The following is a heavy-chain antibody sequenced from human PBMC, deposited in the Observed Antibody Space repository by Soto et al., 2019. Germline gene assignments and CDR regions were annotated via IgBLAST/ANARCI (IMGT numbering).Heavy chain of an antibody. V-gene: IGHV3-49*04. CDR2: IRSKAYGGTT. CDR1: GFTFGDYA. Sequence: SLRLSGTASGFTFGDYAMSWVRQAPGKGLEWVGFIRSKAYGGTTEYAASVKGRFTISRDDSKSIAYLQMNSLKTEDTALYYCTREGSGWSGEIDPWGQGTLVTVSS. J-gene: IGHJ5*02. D-gene: IGHD6-19*01. CDR3: TREGSGWSGEIDP.